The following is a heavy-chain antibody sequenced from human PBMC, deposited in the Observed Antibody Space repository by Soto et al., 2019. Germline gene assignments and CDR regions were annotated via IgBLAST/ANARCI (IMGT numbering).Heavy chain of an antibody. D-gene: IGHD2-8*01. CDR1: GGSISSYY. Sequence: ASETLSLTCTVSGGSISSYYWSWIRQPPGKGLEWIGYIYYSGSTNYNPSLKSRVTISVDTSKNQFSLKLSSVTAADTAVYYCARSNDRGPPYYYYMDVWGKGTTVTVS. CDR3: ARSNDRGPPYYYYMDV. V-gene: IGHV4-59*01. CDR2: IYYSGST. J-gene: IGHJ6*03.